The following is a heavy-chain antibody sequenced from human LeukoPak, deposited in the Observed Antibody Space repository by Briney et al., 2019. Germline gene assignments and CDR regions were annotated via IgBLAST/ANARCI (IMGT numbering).Heavy chain of an antibody. D-gene: IGHD3-3*01. CDR2: IYYSGST. Sequence: SETLSLTCTVSGGSISSYYWSWIRQPPGKGLEWIGYIYYSGSTNYNPSLKSRVTISVDTSKNQFSLKLSSVTAADTAVYYCARYLRFLEWFPPPYYYYYMDVWGKGTTVTVSS. CDR3: ARYLRFLEWFPPPYYYYYMDV. V-gene: IGHV4-59*08. J-gene: IGHJ6*03. CDR1: GGSISSYY.